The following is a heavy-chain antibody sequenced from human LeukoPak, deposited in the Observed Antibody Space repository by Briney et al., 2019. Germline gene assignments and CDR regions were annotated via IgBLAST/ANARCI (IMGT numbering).Heavy chain of an antibody. CDR1: GFTFSSYW. Sequence: GGSLRLSCAASGFTFSSYWMSWVRQAPGKGLEWVANIKQDGSEKYYVDPVKGRFTISRDNAKNSLYLQMNSLRAEDTAVYYCARDRGYSYDTYYYGMDVWGQGTTVTVSS. D-gene: IGHD5-18*01. CDR2: IKQDGSEK. V-gene: IGHV3-7*01. J-gene: IGHJ6*02. CDR3: ARDRGYSYDTYYYGMDV.